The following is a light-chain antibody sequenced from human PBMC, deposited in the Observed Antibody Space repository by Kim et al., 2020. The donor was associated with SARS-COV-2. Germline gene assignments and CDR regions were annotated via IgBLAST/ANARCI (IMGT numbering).Light chain of an antibody. CDR2: AAS. V-gene: IGKV1-27*01. CDR3: QKCDSAPWT. Sequence: ASVVDRVTFTCRASQDISNYLAWFQLKPGKAPKLLIYAASALQPGVPSRFSGSGSGTDFTLTVTSLQPEDVATYYCQKCDSAPWTFGQGTKVDIK. J-gene: IGKJ1*01. CDR1: QDISNY.